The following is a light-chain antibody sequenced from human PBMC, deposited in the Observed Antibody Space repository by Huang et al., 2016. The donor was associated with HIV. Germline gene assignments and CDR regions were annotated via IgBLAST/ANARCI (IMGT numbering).Light chain of an antibody. Sequence: ETVLTQSPATLSLSPGERATLSCRASQNIGNYLAWYQQKPGQTPRLLIYDTSNRATGVPARFSGSGSGTDFTLDISSLESEDFAVYYCQQHSNWPPTFGGGTKV. CDR3: QQHSNWPPT. V-gene: IGKV3-11*01. CDR1: QNIGNY. CDR2: DTS. J-gene: IGKJ4*01.